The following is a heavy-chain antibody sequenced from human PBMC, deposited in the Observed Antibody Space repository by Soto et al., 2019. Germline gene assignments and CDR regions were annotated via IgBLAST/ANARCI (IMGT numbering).Heavy chain of an antibody. V-gene: IGHV1-69*06. CDR3: ASSATAGHRGFDI. CDR1: GGTFSSSA. CDR2: IIPTFGTA. D-gene: IGHD6-19*01. Sequence: QVQLVQSGAEMREPGSSVKVSCKASGGTFSSSAINWLRQAPGQGPEWMGGIIPTFGTANYIEKFRGRVTITAHTSTSTAYMEVSSLTSEDTAMYFCASSATAGHRGFDIWGQGTMVTVSS. J-gene: IGHJ3*02.